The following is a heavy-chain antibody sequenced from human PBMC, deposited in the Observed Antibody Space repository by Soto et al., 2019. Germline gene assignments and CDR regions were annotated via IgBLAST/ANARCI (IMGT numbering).Heavy chain of an antibody. Sequence: SETLSLTCAVYGGSFSGYYRSWIRQPPGKGLEWIGEINHSGSTNYNPSLKSRVTISVDTSKNQFPLKLSSVTAADTAVYYCARARSLAARPGAYYYGMDVWGQGTTVTVA. CDR1: GGSFSGYY. CDR2: INHSGST. CDR3: ARARSLAARPGAYYYGMDV. J-gene: IGHJ6*02. V-gene: IGHV4-34*01. D-gene: IGHD6-6*01.